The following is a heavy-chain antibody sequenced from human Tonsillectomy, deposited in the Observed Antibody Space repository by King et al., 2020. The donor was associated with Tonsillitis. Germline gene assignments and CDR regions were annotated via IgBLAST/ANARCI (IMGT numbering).Heavy chain of an antibody. CDR3: ASQPLVIRNWYFDL. CDR1: GGSISSSSYY. Sequence: QLQESGPGLVKPSETLSLTCTVSGGSISSSSYYWGWIRQPPGKGLEWIGSIYYSGSTYYNPSLKSRVTISVDTSKNQFSLKLSSVTAADTAVYYCASQPLVIRNWYFDLWGRGTLVTVSS. D-gene: IGHD3-9*01. V-gene: IGHV4-39*07. CDR2: IYYSGST. J-gene: IGHJ2*01.